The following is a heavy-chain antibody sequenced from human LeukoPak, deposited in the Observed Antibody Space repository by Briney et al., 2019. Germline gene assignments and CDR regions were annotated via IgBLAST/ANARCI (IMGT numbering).Heavy chain of an antibody. CDR1: GASISSYY. V-gene: IGHV4-59*01. D-gene: IGHD5-12*01. CDR2: IYYSGST. CDR3: ARDSGPNYYYYYGMDV. J-gene: IGHJ6*02. Sequence: PSETLSLTCTVSGASISSYYWSWIGQRPGKGLEWIGYIYYSGSTNYNPSLKSRVTISVDTSKNQFSLKLSSVTAADTAVYYCARDSGPNYYYYYGMDVWGQGTTVTVSS.